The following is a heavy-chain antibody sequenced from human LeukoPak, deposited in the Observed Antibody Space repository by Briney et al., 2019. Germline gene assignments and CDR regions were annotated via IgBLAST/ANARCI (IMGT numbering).Heavy chain of an antibody. CDR1: GFSVSSNY. D-gene: IGHD1-26*01. J-gene: IGHJ4*02. CDR3: ASHWELRY. CDR2: IYSGGST. V-gene: IGHV3-53*01. Sequence: GGSLRLSCAASGFSVSSNYMNWVRQAPGKGLEWVSVIYSGGSTYYEDSVKGRFTISRDNSKNTLYLQMNNLRAEDTAVYYCASHWELRYWGQGTLVTVSS.